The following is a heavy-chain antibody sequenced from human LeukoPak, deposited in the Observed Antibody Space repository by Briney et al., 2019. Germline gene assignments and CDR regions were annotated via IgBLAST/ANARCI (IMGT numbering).Heavy chain of an antibody. CDR2: ISSSSNTI. J-gene: IGHJ4*02. D-gene: IGHD5-18*01. CDR1: GFTFSSYS. V-gene: IGHV3-48*01. CDR3: ARARGYSYGYSDY. Sequence: GGSLRLSCAASGFTFSSYSMNWVRQAPGKGLEWVAYISSSSNTIDSADSVKGRFTISRDHAKNSLYLQMNSLRAEDTAVYYCARARGYSYGYSDYWGQGTLVTVSS.